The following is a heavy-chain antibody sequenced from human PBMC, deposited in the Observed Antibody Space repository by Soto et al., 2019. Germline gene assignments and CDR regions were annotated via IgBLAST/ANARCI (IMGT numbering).Heavy chain of an antibody. CDR2: ISAYNGNT. D-gene: IGHD6-19*01. Sequence: ASVKVSCKASGYTFTSYGISWVRQAPGQGLEWMGWISAYNGNTNYAQKLQGRVTMTTDTSTSTAYTELRSLRSDDTAVYYCAWLAGGGPYYCYYGRDGWGQGTTVTVSS. CDR1: GYTFTSYG. V-gene: IGHV1-18*01. J-gene: IGHJ6*02. CDR3: AWLAGGGPYYCYYGRDG.